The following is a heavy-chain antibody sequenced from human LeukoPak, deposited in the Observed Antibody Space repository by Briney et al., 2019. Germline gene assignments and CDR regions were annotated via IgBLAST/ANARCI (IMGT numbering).Heavy chain of an antibody. V-gene: IGHV3-21*01. J-gene: IGHJ4*02. CDR2: ISSRSVYI. CDR3: GARITIFGVVISEG. CDR1: VFTFSSYS. D-gene: IGHD3-3*01. Sequence: SGGSLTLSCAASVFTFSSYSMNWVLQAPGKGLECVSSISSRSVYIYYADSVKGRFTISRDNAKNSLYLQMNSLRAEDTAVYYCGARITIFGVVISEGWGQGTLVTVSS.